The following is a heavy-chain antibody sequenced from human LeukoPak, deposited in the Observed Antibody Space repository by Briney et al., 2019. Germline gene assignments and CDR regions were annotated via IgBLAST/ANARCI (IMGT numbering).Heavy chain of an antibody. J-gene: IGHJ4*02. D-gene: IGHD2-8*01. V-gene: IGHV3-48*03. Sequence: GGSLRLSCAASGFSFRSYEMNWVRQAPGKGLEWVSHISSGGNTKYYVDSVRGRFSMSRDNAKNLLFLQMNSLRAEDTAVYYCTRDTVNGPFVISLDYWGQGALVTASS. CDR2: ISSGGNTK. CDR1: GFSFRSYE. CDR3: TRDTVNGPFVISLDY.